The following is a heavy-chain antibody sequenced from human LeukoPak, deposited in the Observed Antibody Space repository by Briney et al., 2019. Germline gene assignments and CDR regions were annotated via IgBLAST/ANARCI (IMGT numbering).Heavy chain of an antibody. J-gene: IGHJ5*02. CDR3: ATDRRLRYFDWLPRGLDP. CDR1: GYTFTSNY. Sequence: ASVKVSCKASGYTFTSNYIHWVRQAPGQGLEWMGMIYPRDGSTSYAQKFQGRVTVTRDASTSTVHMELSGLRSEDTAVYYCATDRRLRYFDWLPRGLDPWGQGTLVTVSS. D-gene: IGHD3-9*01. V-gene: IGHV1-46*01. CDR2: IYPRDGST.